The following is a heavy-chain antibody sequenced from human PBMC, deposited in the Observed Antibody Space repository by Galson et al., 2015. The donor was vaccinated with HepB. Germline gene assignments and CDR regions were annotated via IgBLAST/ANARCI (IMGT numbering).Heavy chain of an antibody. D-gene: IGHD3-22*01. J-gene: IGHJ5*02. CDR2: FDPEDGET. Sequence: SVKVSCKVSGYTLTELSMHWVRQAPGKGLEWMGGFDPEDGETIYAQKFQGRVTMTEDTSTDTAYMELSSLRSEDTAVYYCATDGDRKKGYYYDSSRGWFDPWGQGTLVTVSS. CDR3: ATDGDRKKGYYYDSSRGWFDP. V-gene: IGHV1-24*01. CDR1: GYTLTELS.